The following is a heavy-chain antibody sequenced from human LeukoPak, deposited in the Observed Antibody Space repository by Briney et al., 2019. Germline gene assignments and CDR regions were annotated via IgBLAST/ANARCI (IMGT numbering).Heavy chain of an antibody. CDR1: GGSISSSSYY. V-gene: IGHV4-39*01. CDR2: IYYSGST. Sequence: SETLSLTCTVSGGSISSSSYYWGWIRQPPGKGLEWIGSIYYSGSTYYNPSLKSRVTISVDTSKNQFSLKLSSVTAADTAVYYCARLLSVWGVIHLGWFDPWGQGTLVTVSS. J-gene: IGHJ5*02. D-gene: IGHD3-10*01. CDR3: ARLLSVWGVIHLGWFDP.